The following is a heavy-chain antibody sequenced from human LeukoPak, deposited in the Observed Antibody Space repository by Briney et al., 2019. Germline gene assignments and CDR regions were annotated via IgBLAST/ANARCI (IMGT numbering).Heavy chain of an antibody. CDR2: INPSGGST. J-gene: IGHJ4*02. D-gene: IGHD2-15*01. CDR3: ARDSLLRDMASLDY. CDR1: GGTFSSYA. V-gene: IGHV1-46*01. Sequence: ASVKVSCKASGGTFSSYAISWVRQAPGQGLEWMGIINPSGGSTSYAQKFQGRVTITRDTSTSTVYMELSSLRSEDTAVYYCARDSLLRDMASLDYWGQGTLVTVSS.